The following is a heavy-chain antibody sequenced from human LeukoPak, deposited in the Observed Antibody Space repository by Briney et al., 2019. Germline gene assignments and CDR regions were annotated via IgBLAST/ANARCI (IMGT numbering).Heavy chain of an antibody. CDR3: AREEESSSVDC. J-gene: IGHJ4*02. CDR2: ISSSGGNT. CDR1: GFTFSSYG. D-gene: IGHD6-13*01. V-gene: IGHV3-23*01. Sequence: GGSLRLSCAVTGFTFSSYGMSWVRQAPGKGLEWVSAISSSGGNTYYADSVKGRFTISRDNSKNTLYLQMNSLRAEDTAVYYCAREEESSSVDCWGQGTLVTVSS.